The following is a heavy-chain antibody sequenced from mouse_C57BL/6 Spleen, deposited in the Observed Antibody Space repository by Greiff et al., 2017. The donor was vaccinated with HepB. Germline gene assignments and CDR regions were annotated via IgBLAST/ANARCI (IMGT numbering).Heavy chain of an antibody. Sequence: QVQLKESGPGLVQPSQSLSITCTVSGFSFTSYGVHWVRQSPGKGLEWLGVIWSGGSTDYNAAFISRLSISKDNSKSQVFFKMNSLQADDTAIYYCARYGQPGYYYAMDYWGQGTSVTVSS. V-gene: IGHV2-2*01. CDR1: GFSFTSYG. J-gene: IGHJ4*01. CDR2: IWSGGST. D-gene: IGHD2-10*02. CDR3: ARYGQPGYYYAMDY.